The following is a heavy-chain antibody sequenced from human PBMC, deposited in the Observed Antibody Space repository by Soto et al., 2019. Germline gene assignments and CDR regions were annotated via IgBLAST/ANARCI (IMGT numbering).Heavy chain of an antibody. J-gene: IGHJ4*02. CDR1: GATFSSST. CDR3: ATGARTIGGVLNA. V-gene: IGHV1-69*02. CDR2: IIPMFGIT. D-gene: IGHD3-16*01. Sequence: QVQLVQSGADVKKPGSSVKVSCKASGATFSSSTFTWVRQAPGQGLEWMGRIIPMFGITNSAQKFQGRLGITSDESPNKVFMDMGSLMSDDPAIYYCATGARTIGGVLNAWGQGTLVTVSS.